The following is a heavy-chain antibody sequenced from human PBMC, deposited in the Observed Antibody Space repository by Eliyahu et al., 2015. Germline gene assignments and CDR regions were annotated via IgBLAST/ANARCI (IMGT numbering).Heavy chain of an antibody. J-gene: IGHJ4*02. CDR1: GGXIISDYY. V-gene: IGHV4-59*08. D-gene: IGHD5-12*01. CDR2: IYYSGST. CDR3: ARHFSQADHSGYPDY. Sequence: QVQLQESGPGLVKPSETLSLTCTVSGGXIISDYYWSWIRQPPGKGLEWIGYIYYSGSTNYNPSLKSRVTISVDTSKNRFSLKLNSVTAADTAVYYCARHFSQADHSGYPDYWGQGTLVTVSS.